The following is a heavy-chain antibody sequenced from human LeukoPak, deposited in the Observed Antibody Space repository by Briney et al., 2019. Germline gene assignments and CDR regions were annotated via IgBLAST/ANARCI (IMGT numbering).Heavy chain of an antibody. Sequence: PGGSLRLSCAASGFTFRNHAMHWVRQSPGKGLEWVAVISYDGSNKYYADSVQGRFIIPRDLSKNTLFLQMDRLRPEDTALYYCARDQVVVAPSASRHDYYGMDVWGQGTTVTVSS. D-gene: IGHD3-22*01. J-gene: IGHJ6*02. CDR2: ISYDGSNK. V-gene: IGHV3-30*04. CDR3: ARDQVVVAPSASRHDYYGMDV. CDR1: GFTFRNHA.